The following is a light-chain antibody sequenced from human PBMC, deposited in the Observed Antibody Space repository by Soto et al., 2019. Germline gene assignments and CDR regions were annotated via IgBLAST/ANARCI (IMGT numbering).Light chain of an antibody. J-gene: IGKJ3*01. CDR3: QAYGVSFLFS. V-gene: IGKV3-20*01. CDR2: GAS. CDR1: QSVSSRY. Sequence: EIVLTQSPGTLSLSPGERATLSCRASQSVSSRYLGWYQQTPGQAPRLLISGASSRATGIPDRFSGSGSGTDFTLTINRLEPEDFAVYYCQAYGVSFLFSFGPGTKVEMK.